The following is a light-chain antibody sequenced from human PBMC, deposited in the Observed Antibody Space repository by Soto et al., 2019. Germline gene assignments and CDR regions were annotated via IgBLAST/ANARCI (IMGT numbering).Light chain of an antibody. CDR2: KAS. CDR3: QQDNGYSSVT. CDR1: QSISSW. J-gene: IGKJ4*01. V-gene: IGKV1-5*03. Sequence: ENKLTQNPCTLFAYVGDRDPITCRASQSISSWLAWYQQKPGKAPKLLIYKASSLESGVPSRFSGSGSGTEVSLAISSRQPDDFATYYCQQDNGYSSVTFGGGTKVDIK.